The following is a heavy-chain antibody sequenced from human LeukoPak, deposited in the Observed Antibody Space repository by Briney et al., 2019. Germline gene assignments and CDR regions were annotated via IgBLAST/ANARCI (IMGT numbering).Heavy chain of an antibody. Sequence: GGSLRLSCAASGFSFSSFWMSWVRQAPGKGLEWVANIKQDGSEKYYVDSVKGRLTISRDNAKNLLYLQMNSLRAEDTAVYYCARFHVDGSGCSTFAYWGQGTLVTVSS. V-gene: IGHV3-7*05. D-gene: IGHD3-3*01. J-gene: IGHJ4*02. CDR1: GFSFSSFW. CDR2: IKQDGSEK. CDR3: ARFHVDGSGCSTFAY.